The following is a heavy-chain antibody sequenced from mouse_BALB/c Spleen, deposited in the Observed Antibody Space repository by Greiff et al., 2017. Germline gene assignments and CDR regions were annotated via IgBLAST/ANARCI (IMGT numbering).Heavy chain of an antibody. J-gene: IGHJ3*01. CDR3: TRGDPLAY. V-gene: IGHV1-15*01. CDR1: GYTFTDYE. Sequence: QVQLQQSGAELVRPGASVTLSCKASGYTFTDYEMHWVKQTPVHGLEWIGAIDPETGGTAYNQKFKGKATLTADKSSSTAYMELRSLTSEDSAVYYCTRGDPLAYWGQGTLVTVSA. CDR2: IDPETGGT.